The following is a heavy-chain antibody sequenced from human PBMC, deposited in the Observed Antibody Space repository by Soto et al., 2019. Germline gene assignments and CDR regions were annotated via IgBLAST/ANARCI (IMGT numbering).Heavy chain of an antibody. CDR1: GGTFSSHT. J-gene: IGHJ2*01. V-gene: IGHV1-69*08. CDR2: IIPALGTA. D-gene: IGHD4-17*01. CDR3: ASPDFGDYWYFDL. Sequence: QAHLVQSVAEVKKPGSSVKVSCKASGGTFSSHTFSWVRQAPGQGLEWMGRIIPALGTATYAQKFQGRVTITADESATTVYMELTTLRSEDTAVYYCASPDFGDYWYFDLLGRGTRVTVSS.